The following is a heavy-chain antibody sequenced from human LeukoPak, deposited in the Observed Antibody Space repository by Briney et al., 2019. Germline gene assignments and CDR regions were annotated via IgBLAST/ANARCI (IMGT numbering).Heavy chain of an antibody. CDR2: ISAYNGNT. V-gene: IGHV1-18*01. CDR3: ARDPASTRIVVVPADDY. Sequence: ASVKVSCKASGYTFTSYGISWVRQAPGQGLEWMGLISAYNGNTNYAQKLQGRVTMTTDTSTSTAYMELRSLRSDDTAVYYCARDPASTRIVVVPADDYWGQGTLVTVSS. CDR1: GYTFTSYG. J-gene: IGHJ4*02. D-gene: IGHD2-2*01.